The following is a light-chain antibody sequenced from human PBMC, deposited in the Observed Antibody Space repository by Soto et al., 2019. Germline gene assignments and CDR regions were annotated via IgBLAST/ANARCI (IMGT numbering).Light chain of an antibody. Sequence: EIVMTQSPATLPVSPGERATLSCRASQSASNNLAWYQQKPGQAPRLLIYVASTRATGIPARFSGSGSGTEFTLTISSLQSEDFAVYYCQQYNKWPLTFGQGTKVEI. CDR2: VAS. CDR3: QQYNKWPLT. CDR1: QSASNN. V-gene: IGKV3-15*01. J-gene: IGKJ1*01.